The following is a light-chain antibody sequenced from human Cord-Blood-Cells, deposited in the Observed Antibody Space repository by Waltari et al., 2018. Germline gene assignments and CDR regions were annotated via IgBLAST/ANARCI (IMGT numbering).Light chain of an antibody. CDR3: NSRDSSGNHVV. CDR2: GKN. CDR1: SLRSYY. Sequence: SSELTQDPAVSVALGQTVRITCQGASLRSYYASWYQQKPGQAPVLVIYGKNNRPSGIPDRFSGSSLGNTASLTITGAQAEDEADYYCNSRDSSGNHVVFGGGTKLTVL. V-gene: IGLV3-19*01. J-gene: IGLJ2*01.